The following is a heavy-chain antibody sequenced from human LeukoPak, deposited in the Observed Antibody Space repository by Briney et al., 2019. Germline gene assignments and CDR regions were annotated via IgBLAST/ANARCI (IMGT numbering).Heavy chain of an antibody. D-gene: IGHD3-22*01. Sequence: SDTLPLTCTVSGGSVTSRQWSWVRQPPGKGLEWFGYIFYRADTNYNPSLNSRITMSVDTSKNQFSLELSSVTAADTAVYYCARVGYYYDSSGYESHYWYFDLWGRGTLVTVSS. CDR3: ARVGYYYDSSGYESHYWYFDL. CDR1: GGSVTSRQ. V-gene: IGHV4-59*02. J-gene: IGHJ2*01. CDR2: IFYRADT.